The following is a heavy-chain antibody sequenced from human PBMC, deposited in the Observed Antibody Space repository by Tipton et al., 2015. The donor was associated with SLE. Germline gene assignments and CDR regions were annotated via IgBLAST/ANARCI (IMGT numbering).Heavy chain of an antibody. V-gene: IGHV4-4*07. Sequence: TLSLTCTVSGGSISFDYWSWIRQSAGRGLEWIGRIYSSGDRDYNPSLRSRVTMSIDASQNRVSLRLKSVSAADPAVYYCARGSDGEYVRYFDVWGPGTLVTVSS. D-gene: IGHD4-17*01. CDR2: IYSSGDR. CDR3: ARGSDGEYVRYFDV. CDR1: GGSISFDY. J-gene: IGHJ2*01.